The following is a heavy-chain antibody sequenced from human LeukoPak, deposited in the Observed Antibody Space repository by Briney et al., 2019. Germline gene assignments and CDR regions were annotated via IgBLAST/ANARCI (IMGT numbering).Heavy chain of an antibody. V-gene: IGHV2-5*02. Sequence: TLSLTCTVSGGSISSHYWSWIRQPPGKALEWLALIYWDDDKRYSPSLKSRLTITKDTSKNQVVLTMTNMDPVDTATYYCAHRGSSSWYYWGQGTLVTVSS. CDR2: IYWDDDK. J-gene: IGHJ4*02. CDR3: AHRGSSSWYY. CDR1: GGSISSHYW. D-gene: IGHD6-13*01.